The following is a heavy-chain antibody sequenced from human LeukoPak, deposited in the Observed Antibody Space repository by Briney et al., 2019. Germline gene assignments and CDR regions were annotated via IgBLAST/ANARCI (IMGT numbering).Heavy chain of an antibody. CDR2: ISGSGGST. D-gene: IGHD3-22*01. J-gene: IGHJ4*02. Sequence: PGGTLRLSCAASGFTFSSYGMRWVRQAPGKGLEWVSAISGSGGSTYYADSVKGRFTISRDNSKNTLYLQMNSLRAEDTAVYYCAKDGGGCYTWAFDYWGQGTLVTVSS. V-gene: IGHV3-23*01. CDR1: GFTFSSYG. CDR3: AKDGGGCYTWAFDY.